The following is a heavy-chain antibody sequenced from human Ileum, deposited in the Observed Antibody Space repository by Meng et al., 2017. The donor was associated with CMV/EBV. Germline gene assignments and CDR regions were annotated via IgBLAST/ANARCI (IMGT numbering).Heavy chain of an antibody. CDR3: ARGPPLTWSSKYYFDY. Sequence: YVGSFSDYYGSWFRHPPGKGLEWIGEINHGGSTKYNPSLKSRVIISVDTSKNQFSLNLSSVTAADTAVYYCARGPPLTWSSKYYFDYWGQGTLVTVSS. CDR1: VGSFSDYY. J-gene: IGHJ4*02. CDR2: INHGGST. V-gene: IGHV4-34*01. D-gene: IGHD3-9*01.